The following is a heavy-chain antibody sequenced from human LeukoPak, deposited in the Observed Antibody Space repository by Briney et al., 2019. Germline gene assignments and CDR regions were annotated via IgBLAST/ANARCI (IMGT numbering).Heavy chain of an antibody. D-gene: IGHD3-16*01. CDR1: GGSISSYY. CDR2: IYYSGST. CDR3: ARLGMGDAFDI. V-gene: IGHV4-59*08. Sequence: SETLSLTCTVSGGSISSYYWSWIRQPPGKGLEWIGYIYYSGSTNYNPSLKSRVTISVDTSKNQFSLKLSSVTAADMAVYYCARLGMGDAFDIWGQGTMVTVSS. J-gene: IGHJ3*02.